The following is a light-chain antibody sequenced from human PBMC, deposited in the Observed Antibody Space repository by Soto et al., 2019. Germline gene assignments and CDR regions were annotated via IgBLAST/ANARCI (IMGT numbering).Light chain of an antibody. V-gene: IGKV1-16*01. CDR1: QAISNS. CDR2: AAS. J-gene: IGKJ3*01. Sequence: DIQLTQSPSSLSASVGDRVTITCRASQAISNSLVWYQQKPETAPKSLIFAASRLQSGIPLRFSGSGSGTEFTLTISSLQPEDVASYFFQQYDTYPFTFGPGTKVDI. CDR3: QQYDTYPFT.